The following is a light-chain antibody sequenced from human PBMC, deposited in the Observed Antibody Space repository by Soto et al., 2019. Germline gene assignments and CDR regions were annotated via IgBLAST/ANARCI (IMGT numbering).Light chain of an antibody. V-gene: IGLV2-11*01. CDR1: SRDVGGYNY. CDR3: CSYAGGYTLV. J-gene: IGLJ2*01. CDR2: DVS. Sequence: QSALTQPRSVSGSPGQSVTISCTGTSRDVGGYNYVSWYQQHPGKAPKLMIYDVSKRPSGVPDRFSGSKSGNTASLTISGLQAEDEADYYCCSYAGGYTLVFGGGTKVTVL.